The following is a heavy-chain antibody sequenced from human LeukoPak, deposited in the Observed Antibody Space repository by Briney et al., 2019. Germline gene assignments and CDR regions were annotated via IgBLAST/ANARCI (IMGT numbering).Heavy chain of an antibody. V-gene: IGHV3-21*01. CDR3: AELGITMIGGV. J-gene: IGHJ6*04. Sequence: KSGGSLRLSCAASGFTFSSYTMNWVRQAPGKWLEWVSSISTSSSYIYFADSVKGRFTISRDNAKNSLYLQMNSLRAEDTAVYYCAELGITMIGGVWSKGTTVTISS. D-gene: IGHD3-10*02. CDR2: ISTSSSYI. CDR1: GFTFSSYT.